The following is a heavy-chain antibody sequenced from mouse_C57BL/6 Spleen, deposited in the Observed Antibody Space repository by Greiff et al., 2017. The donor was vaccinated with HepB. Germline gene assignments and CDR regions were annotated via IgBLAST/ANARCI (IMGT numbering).Heavy chain of an antibody. CDR2: ISSGGSYT. D-gene: IGHD1-1*01. V-gene: IGHV5-6*01. Sequence: EVNLVESGGDLVKPGGSLKLSCAASGFTFSSYGMSWVRQTPDKRLEWVATISSGGSYTYYPDSVKGRFTISRDNAKNTLYLQMSSLKSEDTAMYYCARCYPSYAMDYWGQGTSVTVSS. CDR3: ARCYPSYAMDY. J-gene: IGHJ4*01. CDR1: GFTFSSYG.